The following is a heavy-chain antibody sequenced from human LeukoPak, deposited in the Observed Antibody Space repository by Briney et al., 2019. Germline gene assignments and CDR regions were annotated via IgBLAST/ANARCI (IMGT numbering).Heavy chain of an antibody. D-gene: IGHD1-1*01. J-gene: IGHJ4*02. Sequence: GGSLRLSCATTGFTFNTYTMCWVRKAPGKALEWVSGISNSGGSTYYADSVKGRFTISRDNSKNTLYLQMNSLRAEDTALYYCAKGLERESRLDSWGQGTLVTVSS. CDR2: ISNSGGST. CDR3: AKGLERESRLDS. V-gene: IGHV3-23*01. CDR1: GFTFNTYT.